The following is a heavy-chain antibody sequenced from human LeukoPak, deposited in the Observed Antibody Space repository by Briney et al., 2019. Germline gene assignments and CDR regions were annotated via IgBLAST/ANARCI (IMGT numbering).Heavy chain of an antibody. CDR1: GGFISSSNW. Sequence: SGTLSLTCAVSGGFISSSNWWSWIRQPPGKGLEWIGEIYDSGSTNYNPSLKSRVTMSIDKSQNQLSLNLSSVTAADTAVYYCARERYLVGTTQDFDYWGQGILVTVSS. V-gene: IGHV4-4*02. CDR2: IYDSGST. CDR3: ARERYLVGTTQDFDY. J-gene: IGHJ4*02. D-gene: IGHD1-26*01.